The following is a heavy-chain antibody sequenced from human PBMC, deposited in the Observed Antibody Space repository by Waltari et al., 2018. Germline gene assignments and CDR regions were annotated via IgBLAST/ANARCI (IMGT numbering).Heavy chain of an antibody. Sequence: QVQLVQSGAEVKKPGSSVKVSCKASGGNFSSYAISWVRQAPGQGLEWMGGIIPIFGTANYAQKFQGRVTITADESTSTAYMELSSLRSEDTAVYYCARVRGIVVVTATPYYGMDVWGQGTTVTVSS. D-gene: IGHD2-21*02. CDR3: ARVRGIVVVTATPYYGMDV. CDR1: GGNFSSYA. J-gene: IGHJ6*02. V-gene: IGHV1-69*01. CDR2: IIPIFGTA.